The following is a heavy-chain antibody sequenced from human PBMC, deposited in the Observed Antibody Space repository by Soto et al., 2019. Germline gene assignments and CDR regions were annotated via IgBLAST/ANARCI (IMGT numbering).Heavy chain of an antibody. CDR3: ARVKSGAAFDY. D-gene: IGHD1-26*01. V-gene: IGHV4-59*01. Sequence: QVQLQESGPRLVKPSETLSLTCTVSGDSITTSYWSWIRQSPGKGLEWIGYIYYSGSTNYNPSLNSRVTISVNTSKKHLSLKLTSVPAADTAVYYCARVKSGAAFDYWGQGTLVTVSS. CDR1: GDSITTSY. CDR2: IYYSGST. J-gene: IGHJ4*02.